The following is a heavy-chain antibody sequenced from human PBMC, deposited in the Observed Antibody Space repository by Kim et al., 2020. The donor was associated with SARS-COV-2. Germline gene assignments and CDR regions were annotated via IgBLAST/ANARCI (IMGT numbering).Heavy chain of an antibody. CDR3: AKNCPGGSCSGSPVD. CDR1: GFTFSSYG. J-gene: IGHJ4*02. D-gene: IGHD2-15*01. V-gene: IGHV3-30*18. Sequence: GGSLRLSCAASGFTFSSYGMHWVRQAPGKGLEWVAVISYDGSNKYYADSVKGRFTISRDNSKNTLYLQMNSLRAEDTAVYYCAKNCPGGSCSGSPVDWGQGTLVTVSS. CDR2: ISYDGSNK.